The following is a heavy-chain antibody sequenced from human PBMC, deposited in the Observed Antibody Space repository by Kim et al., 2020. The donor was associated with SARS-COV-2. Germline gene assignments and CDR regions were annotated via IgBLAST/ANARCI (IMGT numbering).Heavy chain of an antibody. D-gene: IGHD1-26*01. CDR3: ARDSGSYYPLDY. J-gene: IGHJ4*02. CDR2: IYYSGST. V-gene: IGHV4-39*01. CDR1: GGSISSSSYY. Sequence: SETLSLTCTVSGGSISSSSYYWGWIRQPPGKGLEWIGSIYYSGSTYYNPSLKSRVTISVDTSKNQFSLKLSSVTAADTTVYYCARDSGSYYPLDYWGQGTLVTVSS.